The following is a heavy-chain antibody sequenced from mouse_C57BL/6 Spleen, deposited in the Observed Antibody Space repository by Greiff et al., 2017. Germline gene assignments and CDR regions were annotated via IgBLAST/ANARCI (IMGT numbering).Heavy chain of an antibody. Sequence: QVQLQQPGAELVKPGASVKLSCKASGYTFTSYWMHWVKQRPGQGLEWIGMIHPNSGSTNYNEKFKSKATLTVDKSSSTAYMQLSRLTSEDSAVYYCASYHSSYWYFDVWGTGTTVTVSS. D-gene: IGHD1-1*01. CDR1: GYTFTSYW. J-gene: IGHJ1*03. V-gene: IGHV1-64*01. CDR3: ASYHSSYWYFDV. CDR2: IHPNSGST.